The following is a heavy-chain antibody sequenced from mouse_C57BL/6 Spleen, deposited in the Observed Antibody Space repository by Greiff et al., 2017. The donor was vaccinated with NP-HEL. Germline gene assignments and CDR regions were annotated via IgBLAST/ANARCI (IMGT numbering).Heavy chain of an antibody. V-gene: IGHV1-82*01. J-gene: IGHJ4*01. Sequence: QVQLQQSGPELVKPGASVKISCKASGYAFSSSWMNWVKQRPGKGLEWIGRIYPGDGDTNYNGKFKGKATLTADKSSSTAYMQLSSLTSEDSAVYFCARGYAMEYWGQGTSVTVSS. CDR2: IYPGDGDT. CDR1: GYAFSSSW. CDR3: ARGYAMEY.